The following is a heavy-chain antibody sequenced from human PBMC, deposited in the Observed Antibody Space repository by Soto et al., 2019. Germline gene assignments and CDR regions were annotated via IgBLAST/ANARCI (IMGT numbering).Heavy chain of an antibody. J-gene: IGHJ2*01. D-gene: IGHD1-26*01. CDR1: GFTFSSYA. CDR2: ISGSGGST. V-gene: IGHV3-23*01. Sequence: EVQLLESGGGLVQPGGSLRLSCAASGFTFSSYAMSWVRQAPGKGLEWVSAISGSGGSTYYADSVKGRFTISRDNSKNTLYLQLNSLRAEDTDVYYCAKQWELSGYFDLWGRGTLVTVSS. CDR3: AKQWELSGYFDL.